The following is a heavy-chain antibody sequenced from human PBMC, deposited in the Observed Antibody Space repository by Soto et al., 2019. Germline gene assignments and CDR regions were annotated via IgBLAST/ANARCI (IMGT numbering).Heavy chain of an antibody. D-gene: IGHD2-8*01. V-gene: IGHV4-39*01. CDR2: IYYSGST. CDR1: GGSISSSSYY. CDR3: ARVYATSYYYYGMDA. J-gene: IGHJ6*02. Sequence: LSLTCTVSGGSISSSSYYWGWIRQPPGKGLEWIGSIYYSGSTYYNPSLKSRVTISVDTSKNQFSLKLSSVTAADTAVYYCARVYATSYYYYGMDAWGQGTTVTVSS.